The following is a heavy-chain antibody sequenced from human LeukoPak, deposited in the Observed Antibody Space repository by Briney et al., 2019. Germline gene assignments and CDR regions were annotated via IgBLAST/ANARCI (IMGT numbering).Heavy chain of an antibody. J-gene: IGHJ4*02. CDR1: GASISSTTYY. Sequence: PSETLSLTCTVSGASISSTTYYWGWIRQPPRKELEWIASIYYSGSTYYSSSFKSRVTISVDTSKNQFSLKLSPVTAADTAIYYCARRGYYGWGSVYWGQGTLVTVSS. V-gene: IGHV4-39*01. CDR3: ARRGYYGWGSVY. CDR2: IYYSGST. D-gene: IGHD3-10*01.